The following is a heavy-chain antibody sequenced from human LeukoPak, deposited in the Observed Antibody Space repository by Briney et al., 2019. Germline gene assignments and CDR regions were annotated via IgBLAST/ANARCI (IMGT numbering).Heavy chain of an antibody. Sequence: GASLQISCEGSGYSFTSYWIGWVRPLPGKGLEWMGIIYPGDSDTRYSPSFQGQVTISADKSISTAYLQWSSLKASDTAMYYCARLTRGYSYGHWGNFDYWGQGTLVTVSS. CDR3: ARLTRGYSYGHWGNFDY. CDR1: GYSFTSYW. CDR2: IYPGDSDT. D-gene: IGHD5-18*01. J-gene: IGHJ4*02. V-gene: IGHV5-51*01.